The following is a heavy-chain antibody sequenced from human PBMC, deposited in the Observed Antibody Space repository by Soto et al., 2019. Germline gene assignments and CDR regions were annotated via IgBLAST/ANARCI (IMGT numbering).Heavy chain of an antibody. CDR3: ARVAILPHDYGDYVPTSYYYYYYGMDV. V-gene: IGHV3-74*01. Sequence: EVQLVESGGGLVQPGGSLRLSCAASGFTFSSYWMHWVRQAPGKGLVWVSRINSDGSSTSYADSVKGRFTISRDNAKNTLYLQMNSLRAEDTAVYYCARVAILPHDYGDYVPTSYYYYYYGMDVWGQGTTVTVSS. CDR2: INSDGSST. D-gene: IGHD4-17*01. J-gene: IGHJ6*02. CDR1: GFTFSSYW.